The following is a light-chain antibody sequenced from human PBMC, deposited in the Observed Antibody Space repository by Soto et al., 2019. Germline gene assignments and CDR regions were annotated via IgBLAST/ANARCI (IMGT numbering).Light chain of an antibody. CDR3: HHNHTHPIT. Sequence: IQMSQSPSSLSASAGDRASITCRASQDIINDLAWYQQKPGNAPKLLIYAASTLQSGVPSRFSGSGSGTDFTLTSASLQPEDFASYYHHHNHTHPITFGQGTRLEIK. J-gene: IGKJ5*01. CDR1: QDIIND. CDR2: AAS. V-gene: IGKV1-6*01.